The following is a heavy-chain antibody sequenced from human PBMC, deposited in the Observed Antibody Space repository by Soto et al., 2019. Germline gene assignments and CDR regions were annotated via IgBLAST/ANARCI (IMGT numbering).Heavy chain of an antibody. CDR1: GVSITSGTYY. J-gene: IGHJ6*02. CDR2: IYYTGST. V-gene: IGHV4-39*07. Sequence: ETLSLTCTVSGVSITSGTYYWGWIRQPPGKGLEWIGTIYYTGSTYYDPSLKSRVTISVDTSKNQFSLKLSSVTAADTAVYYCARDGRIAARPAYYYYYGMDVWGQGTTVTVSS. CDR3: ARDGRIAARPAYYYYYGMDV. D-gene: IGHD6-6*01.